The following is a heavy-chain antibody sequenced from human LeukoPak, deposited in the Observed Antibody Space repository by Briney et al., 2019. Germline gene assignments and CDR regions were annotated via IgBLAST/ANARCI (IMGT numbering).Heavy chain of an antibody. CDR2: ISSSGSTI. D-gene: IGHD3-10*01. Sequence: GGSLRLSCAASGFTFSRYEMNWVRQAPGKGLEWVSYISSSGSTIYYADSVKGRFTISRDNAKNSLYLQMNSLRAEDTAVYYCAINGGFGELFGYWGQGTLVTVSS. CDR1: GFTFSRYE. J-gene: IGHJ4*02. V-gene: IGHV3-48*03. CDR3: AINGGFGELFGY.